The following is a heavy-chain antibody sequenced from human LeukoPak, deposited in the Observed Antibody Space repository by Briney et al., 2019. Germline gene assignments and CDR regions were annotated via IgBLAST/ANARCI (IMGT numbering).Heavy chain of an antibody. CDR3: AKLYYDFWSAYRGYFDY. D-gene: IGHD3-3*01. J-gene: IGHJ4*02. Sequence: GGSLRLSCAASGFTFSSYAMSWVRQAPGKGLEWVSAISGSGGSTYYADPVKGRFTISRDNSKNTLYLQMNSLRAEDTAVYYCAKLYYDFWSAYRGYFDYWGQGTLVTVSS. CDR1: GFTFSSYA. V-gene: IGHV3-23*01. CDR2: ISGSGGST.